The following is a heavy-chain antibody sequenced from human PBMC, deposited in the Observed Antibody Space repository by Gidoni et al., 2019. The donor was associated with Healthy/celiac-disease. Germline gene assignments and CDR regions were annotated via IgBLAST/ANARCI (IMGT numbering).Heavy chain of an antibody. D-gene: IGHD3-16*01. J-gene: IGHJ5*02. V-gene: IGHV3-21*01. CDR1: GFTFSSYS. CDR2: ISSSSSYI. Sequence: EVQLVESGGGLVKPGGSLSLSCAASGFTFSSYSMNWVRQAPGKGLEGVSSISSSSSYIYYPDSVKGRFTISRDNAKNSLYLQMNSLRAEDTAVYYCARDAGGFDPWGQGTLVTVSS. CDR3: ARDAGGFDP.